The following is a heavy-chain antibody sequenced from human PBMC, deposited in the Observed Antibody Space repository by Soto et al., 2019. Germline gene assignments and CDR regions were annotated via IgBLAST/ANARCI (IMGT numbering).Heavy chain of an antibody. J-gene: IGHJ4*02. CDR1: VVSISSSSYY. CDR2: IYYSGST. V-gene: IGHV4-39*01. CDR3: ARHDPIAVDGTPEY. D-gene: IGHD6-19*01. Sequence: SETLSLTCTVSVVSISSSSYYWGWIRQPPGKGLEWIGSIYYSGSTYYNPSLKSRVTISVDTSKNQFSLKLSSVTAADTAVYYCARHDPIAVDGTPEYWGQGTRVTVS.